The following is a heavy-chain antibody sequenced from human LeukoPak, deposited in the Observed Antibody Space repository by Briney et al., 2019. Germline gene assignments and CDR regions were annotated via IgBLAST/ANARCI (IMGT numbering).Heavy chain of an antibody. J-gene: IGHJ4*02. Sequence: GGSLRLSCAASGFTFSNAWMNWVRQAPGKGLEWVGRIRSKADGGTTDYAAPVKGRFTILRDDSKNTLYLQLNSLTTEDTALYYYTNQYFDFWGQGTLVTVSS. CDR3: TNQYFDF. CDR2: IRSKADGGTT. CDR1: GFTFSNAW. V-gene: IGHV3-15*01.